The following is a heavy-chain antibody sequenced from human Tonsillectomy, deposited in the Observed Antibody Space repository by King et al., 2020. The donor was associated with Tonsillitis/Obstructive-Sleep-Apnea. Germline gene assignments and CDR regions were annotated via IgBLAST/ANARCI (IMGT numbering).Heavy chain of an antibody. CDR1: GYSFTSYW. J-gene: IGHJ6*02. CDR3: ASPGEYCRSNNCYSHYYGMEV. CDR2: IDPTDSYA. V-gene: IGHV5-10-1*03. D-gene: IGHD2-2*02. Sequence: VQLVESGAEVRKPGESLRISCKGSGYSFTSYWINWVRQMPGRGLEWMGTIDPTDSYANYSPSFQGHVTISADKSITTAYLQWSSLKASDTAMYYFASPGEYCRSNNCYSHYYGMEVWGQGTTVTVSS.